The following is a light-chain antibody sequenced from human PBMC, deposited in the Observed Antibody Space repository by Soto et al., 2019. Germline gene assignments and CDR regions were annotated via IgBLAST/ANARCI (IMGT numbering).Light chain of an antibody. CDR2: GAS. CDR3: QKYGSSPWT. J-gene: IGKJ1*01. CDR1: QSVSSSY. V-gene: IGKV3-20*01. Sequence: EIVLQQSPGTLSLSPGASGTLSRRASQSVSSSYLAWYQQKPGQAHRLLIYGASSRATGIPDRFSGSGSGTDFTLTISRLEPEEFAVYYCQKYGSSPWTFGKGNKVDIK.